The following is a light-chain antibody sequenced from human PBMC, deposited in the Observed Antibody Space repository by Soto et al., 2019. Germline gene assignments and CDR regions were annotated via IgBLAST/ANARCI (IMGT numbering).Light chain of an antibody. CDR2: GAS. J-gene: IGKJ4*01. CDR3: QQYGSSPLT. V-gene: IGKV3-20*01. Sequence: IVMTQSPATLSVHPGESATLSCRASQSVSSKLAWYQQKPGQAPRLLIYGASSRATGIPDRFSGSGSGTDFTLTISRLEPEDFAVYYCQQYGSSPLTFGGGTKVDI. CDR1: QSVSSK.